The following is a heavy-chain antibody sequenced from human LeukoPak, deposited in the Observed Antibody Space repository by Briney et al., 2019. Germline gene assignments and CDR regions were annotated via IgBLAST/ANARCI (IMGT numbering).Heavy chain of an antibody. V-gene: IGHV1-69*13. Sequence: SVKVSRKASGGTFSSYAISWVRQAPGQGLEWMGGIIPIFGTANYAQKFQGRVTITADESTSTAYMELSSLRSEDTAVYYCASVVPAAIYYGMDVWGQGTTVTVSS. D-gene: IGHD2-2*01. J-gene: IGHJ6*02. CDR2: IIPIFGTA. CDR3: ASVVPAAIYYGMDV. CDR1: GGTFSSYA.